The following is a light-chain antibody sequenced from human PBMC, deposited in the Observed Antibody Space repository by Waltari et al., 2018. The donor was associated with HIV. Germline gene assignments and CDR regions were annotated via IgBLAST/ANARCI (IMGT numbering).Light chain of an antibody. Sequence: DIVMTQTPLSLSVTPGQPASISCKSSQSLLHSDGKTYLYGYLQKPGQSPQLLIYEVSYRFSGVPERFGGSGSGTHFTLKIGRVEAEDVGVYYCMQSIQLPITFGQGTRLEIK. CDR1: QSLLHSDGKTY. V-gene: IGKV2D-29*02. CDR2: EVS. CDR3: MQSIQLPIT. J-gene: IGKJ5*01.